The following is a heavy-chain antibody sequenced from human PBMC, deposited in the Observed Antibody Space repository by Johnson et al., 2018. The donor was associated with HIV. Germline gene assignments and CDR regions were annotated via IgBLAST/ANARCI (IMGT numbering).Heavy chain of an antibody. V-gene: IGHV3-9*01. J-gene: IGHJ3*02. D-gene: IGHD3-3*01. CDR1: GFTFDDYA. CDR2: ISWNSGSI. Sequence: EVQLVESGGGVVQSGRSLRLSCAASGFTFDDYAMHWVRQAPGKGLEWVSGISWNSGSIGYADSVKGRFTISRDNSENTLYLQMNTLETEDTAGYHCARDSGPSDFWSGYRLVVAFNIWGQGTMVTVSS. CDR3: ARDSGPSDFWSGYRLVVAFNI.